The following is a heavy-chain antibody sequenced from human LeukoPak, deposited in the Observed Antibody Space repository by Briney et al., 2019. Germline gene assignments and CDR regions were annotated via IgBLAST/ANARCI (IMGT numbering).Heavy chain of an antibody. J-gene: IGHJ3*02. CDR3: ARVRIGYDSSGYYYGPLYAFDI. Sequence: SSETLSLTCTVSGGSISSGGYYSSWIRQHPGKGLEWIGYIYYSGSTYCNPSLKSRVTISVDTSKNQFSLKLSSVTAADTAVYYCARVRIGYDSSGYYYGPLYAFDIWGQGTMVTVSS. D-gene: IGHD3-22*01. V-gene: IGHV4-31*03. CDR1: GGSISSGGYY. CDR2: IYYSGST.